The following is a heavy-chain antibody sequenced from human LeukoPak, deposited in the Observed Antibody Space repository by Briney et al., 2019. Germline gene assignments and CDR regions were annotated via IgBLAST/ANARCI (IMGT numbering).Heavy chain of an antibody. J-gene: IGHJ6*02. CDR2: IYSGSSR. V-gene: IGHV3-53*01. Sequence: TGGSLRLSCAASGLTVSSNYMSWVRQAPGKGLEWVSVIYSGSSRVFYADSVKGRFTISRDTSKNTLYLQMNSLRTEDTAVYYCARDKGFFRILDVWGQGTTVTVSS. CDR3: ARDKGFFRILDV. CDR1: GLTVSSNY. D-gene: IGHD2-15*01.